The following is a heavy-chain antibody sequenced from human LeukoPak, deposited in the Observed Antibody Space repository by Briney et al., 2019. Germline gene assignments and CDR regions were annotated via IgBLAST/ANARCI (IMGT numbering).Heavy chain of an antibody. CDR2: ISAYNGNT. J-gene: IGHJ3*02. D-gene: IGHD3-22*01. V-gene: IGHV1-18*01. Sequence: ASVKVSCKASGYTFTSYGISWVRQAPGQGLEWMGWISAYNGNTNYAQKLQGRVTMTTDTSTSTAYMELRSLRSDDTAVYYCARDRATRHDSSGYYYHDAFDIWGQGTMVTVSS. CDR1: GYTFTSYG. CDR3: ARDRATRHDSSGYYYHDAFDI.